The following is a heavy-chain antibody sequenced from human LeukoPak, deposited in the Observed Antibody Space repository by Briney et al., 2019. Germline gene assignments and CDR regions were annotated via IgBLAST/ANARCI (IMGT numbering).Heavy chain of an antibody. D-gene: IGHD2-21*02. V-gene: IGHV4-59*01. CDR3: ARGYCGGDCYSPEYYFDY. Sequence: SETLSLTCTVSGGSISSYYWSWIRQPPGKGLEWIGYIYYSGSTNYNPSLKSRVTISVDTSKNQFSLKLSSVTAADTAVYYCARGYCGGDCYSPEYYFDYWGQGTLVAVSS. CDR1: GGSISSYY. J-gene: IGHJ4*02. CDR2: IYYSGST.